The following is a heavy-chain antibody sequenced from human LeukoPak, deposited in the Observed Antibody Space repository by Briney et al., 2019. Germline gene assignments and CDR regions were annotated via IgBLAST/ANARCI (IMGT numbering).Heavy chain of an antibody. CDR2: ISSSSSYT. V-gene: IGHV3-11*05. J-gene: IGHJ3*02. D-gene: IGHD6-19*01. CDR1: GFTFSDYY. Sequence: TGKSLRLSCAASGFTFSDYYMSWIRQAPGKGLEWVSYISSSSSYTNYADSVKGRFTISRDNAKNSLYLQMNSLRAEDTAVYYCARVGAAVANAFDIWGQGTMVTVSS. CDR3: ARVGAAVANAFDI.